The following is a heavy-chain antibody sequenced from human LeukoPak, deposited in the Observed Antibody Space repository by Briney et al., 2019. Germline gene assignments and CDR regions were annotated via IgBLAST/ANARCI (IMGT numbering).Heavy chain of an antibody. V-gene: IGHV3-7*01. D-gene: IGHD3-16*01. CDR2: IKQDGSEK. Sequence: GSLRLSCAASGFTFSSYWMSWVRQAPGKGLEWVANIKQDGSEKYYVDSVKGRFTISRDNAKNSLYLQMNSLRAEDTAVYYCAREGGLSPDAFDIWGQGTMVTVSS. J-gene: IGHJ3*02. CDR3: AREGGLSPDAFDI. CDR1: GFTFSSYW.